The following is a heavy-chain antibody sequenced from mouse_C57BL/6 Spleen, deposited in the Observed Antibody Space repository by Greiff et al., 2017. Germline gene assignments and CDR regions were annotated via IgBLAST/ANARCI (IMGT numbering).Heavy chain of an antibody. Sequence: VQLQQSGPELVKPGASVKISCKASGYAFSSSWMNWVKQRPGKGLEWIGRIYPGDGDTNYNGKFKGKATLTADKSSSTAYMQLSSLTSEDSAVYFCARKEGYDGYAMDYWGQGTSVTVSS. CDR2: IYPGDGDT. CDR3: ARKEGYDGYAMDY. CDR1: GYAFSSSW. D-gene: IGHD2-2*01. V-gene: IGHV1-82*01. J-gene: IGHJ4*01.